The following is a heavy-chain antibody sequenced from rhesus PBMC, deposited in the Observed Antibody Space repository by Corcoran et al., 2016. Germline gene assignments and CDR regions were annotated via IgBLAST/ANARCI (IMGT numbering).Heavy chain of an antibody. V-gene: IGHV4-165*02. CDR2: ICGCCGRA. Sequence: QVQLQESGPGLVKPSETLSLTCAVSGGSISGYYWNWIRQPPGKGLEWIGYICGCCGRAYCSPDLKGRVTIATDTSRNRFSLKLSSVTAADTAVYYCYGGSSSIDYWGQGVLVTVSS. CDR3: YGGSSSIDY. D-gene: IGHD4-29*01. CDR1: GGSISGYY. J-gene: IGHJ4*01.